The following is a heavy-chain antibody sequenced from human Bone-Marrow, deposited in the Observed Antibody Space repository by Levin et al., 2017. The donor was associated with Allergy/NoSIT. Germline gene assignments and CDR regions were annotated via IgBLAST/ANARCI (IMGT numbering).Heavy chain of an antibody. CDR1: GFIFSDYY. D-gene: IGHD5-12*01. CDR3: AGAEGTGMATDY. V-gene: IGHV3-11*03. CDR2: ISSSSAYT. J-gene: IGHJ4*02. Sequence: GGSLRLSCAASGFIFSDYYMSWIRQAPGKGLEWVSYISSSSAYTNYADSVKGRFTISRDNAKNSLYLQMNSLRAEDTAVYYCAGAEGTGMATDYWGQGTLVTVSS.